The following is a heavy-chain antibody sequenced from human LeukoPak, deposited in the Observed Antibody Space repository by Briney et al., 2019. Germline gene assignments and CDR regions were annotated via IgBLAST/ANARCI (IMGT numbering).Heavy chain of an antibody. Sequence: GGSLRLSCAASGFTFNSYEMNWVRQAPGKGLEWVSYISSSSSTIYYADSVRGRFTISRDNAKNSLYLQMNTLRAEDTAVYYCARGVDCSGGSCYSNYWGQGTLVTVSS. V-gene: IGHV3-48*03. CDR1: GFTFNSYE. CDR3: ARGVDCSGGSCYSNY. J-gene: IGHJ4*02. CDR2: ISSSSSTI. D-gene: IGHD2-15*01.